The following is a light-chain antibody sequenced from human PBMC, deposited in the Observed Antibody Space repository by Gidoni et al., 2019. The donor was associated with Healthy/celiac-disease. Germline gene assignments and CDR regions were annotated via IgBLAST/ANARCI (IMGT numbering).Light chain of an antibody. CDR3: QQYYSTPVG. CDR1: QSVLYSSNNKKY. Sequence: DIVMTQSPDSLAVSLGERATINCKSSQSVLYSSNNKKYLAWYQQKPGQPPKLLIYWASTRESGVPDRFSGSGSGTDFTLTISSLQAEDVAVYYCQQYYSTPVGFGQGTKVEIK. J-gene: IGKJ1*01. CDR2: WAS. V-gene: IGKV4-1*01.